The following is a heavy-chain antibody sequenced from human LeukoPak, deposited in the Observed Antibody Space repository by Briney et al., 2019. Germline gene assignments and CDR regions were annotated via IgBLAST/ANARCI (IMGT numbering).Heavy chain of an antibody. CDR2: INHSGGT. CDR1: GFTFSSYS. V-gene: IGHV4-34*01. Sequence: GSLRLSCAASGFTFSSYSMNWVRQAPGKGLEWIGEINHSGGTNYNPSLKSRVAISVDTSKNQFSLKLSSVTAADTAVYYCARLRITMVRGVIITRNYYYYYYMDVWGKGTTVTISS. J-gene: IGHJ6*03. D-gene: IGHD3-10*01. CDR3: ARLRITMVRGVIITRNYYYYYYMDV.